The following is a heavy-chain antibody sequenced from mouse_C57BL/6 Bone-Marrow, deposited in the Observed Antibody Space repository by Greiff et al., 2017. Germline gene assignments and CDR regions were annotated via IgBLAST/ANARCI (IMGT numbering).Heavy chain of an antibody. J-gene: IGHJ3*01. V-gene: IGHV1-81*01. CDR1: GYTFTSYG. CDR3: ARNSIDLLWLRGSFY. D-gene: IGHD2-2*01. CDR2: IYPRSGNT. Sequence: VKVVESGAELARPGASVKLSCKASGYTFTSYGISWVKQRTGQGLEWIGEIYPRSGNTYYNEKFKGKATLTADKSSSTAYMELRSLTSEDSAVYFCARNSIDLLWLRGSFYWGQGTLVTVSA.